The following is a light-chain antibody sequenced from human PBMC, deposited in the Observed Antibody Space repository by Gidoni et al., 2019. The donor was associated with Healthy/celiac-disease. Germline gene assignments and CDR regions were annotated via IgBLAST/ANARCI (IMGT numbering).Light chain of an antibody. V-gene: IGKV1-5*01. Sequence: DIQMTQSPSTLSASVGDRVTITCRASQSISSWLAWYQQKPGKAPKLLIYDASSLESGVPSRFSGSRSGTDFTLTISSLQPDDFATYYCQQYNSYWTFGQGTKVEIK. CDR2: DAS. J-gene: IGKJ1*01. CDR1: QSISSW. CDR3: QQYNSYWT.